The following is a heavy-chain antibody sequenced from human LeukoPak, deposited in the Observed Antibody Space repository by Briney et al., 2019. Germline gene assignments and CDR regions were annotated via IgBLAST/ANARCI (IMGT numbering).Heavy chain of an antibody. D-gene: IGHD3-9*01. V-gene: IGHV1-8*01. CDR3: ARGPYFATLYYDSLTGRPYAYWFDP. CDR2: MNPNCGNT. J-gene: IGHJ5*02. CDR1: GYTFTSYD. Sequence: ASVTVSFTASGYTFTSYDINWVGQATGQGLEGMGWMNPNCGNTGYPQKFQGRVTMTRNTSISTAYMELSSLRYEDTAVYYCARGPYFATLYYDSLTGRPYAYWFDPWGQGTLVTVSS.